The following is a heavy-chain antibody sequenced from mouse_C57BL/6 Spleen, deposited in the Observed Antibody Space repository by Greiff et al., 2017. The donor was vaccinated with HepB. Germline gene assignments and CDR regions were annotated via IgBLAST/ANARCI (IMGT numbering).Heavy chain of an antibody. CDR1: GYTFTSYW. D-gene: IGHD2-12*01. J-gene: IGHJ4*01. Sequence: QVQLQQPGAELVRPGSSVKLSCKASGYTFTSYWMHWVKQRPIQGLEWIGNIDPSDSETHYNQKFKDKATLTVDKSSSTADMQLRSLTSEDSAVYYCARTPYSCYAMDYWGQGTSVTVSS. CDR3: ARTPYSCYAMDY. CDR2: IDPSDSET. V-gene: IGHV1-52*01.